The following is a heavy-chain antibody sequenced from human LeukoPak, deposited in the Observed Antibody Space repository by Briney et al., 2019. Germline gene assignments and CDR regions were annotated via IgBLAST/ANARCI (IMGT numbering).Heavy chain of an antibody. CDR1: GGSISSGDYY. CDR3: ARVSGWTTGRDYYFDY. Sequence: PSETLSLTCTVSGGSISSGDYYWSWIRQPPGKGLEWIGYIYYNGRTYNNPSLKSRVTISVDTSKNQFSLNLSSVTAADTAVYYCARVSGWTTGRDYYFDYWGQGTLVTVSS. V-gene: IGHV4-30-4*01. D-gene: IGHD1-1*01. CDR2: IYYNGRT. J-gene: IGHJ4*02.